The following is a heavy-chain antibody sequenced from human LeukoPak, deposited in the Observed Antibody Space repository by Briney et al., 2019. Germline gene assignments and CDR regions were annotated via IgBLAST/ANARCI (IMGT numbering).Heavy chain of an antibody. J-gene: IGHJ4*02. CDR1: GYTFTSYY. CDR3: ASSIRDSSSWYGGDSSGPGDY. CDR2: INPSGGST. V-gene: IGHV1-46*01. D-gene: IGHD6-13*01. Sequence: GASVKVSCKASGYTFTSYYMHWVRRAPGQGLEWMGIINPSGGSTSYAQKFQGRVTMTRDTSTSTVYMELSSLRSEDTAVYYCASSIRDSSSWYGGDSSGPGDYWGQGTLVTVSS.